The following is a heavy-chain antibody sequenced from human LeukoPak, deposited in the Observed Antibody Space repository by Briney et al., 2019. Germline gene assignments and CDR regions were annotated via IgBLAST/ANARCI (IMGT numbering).Heavy chain of an antibody. J-gene: IGHJ4*02. CDR1: GFTFSSYW. Sequence: GGSLRLSCAASGFTFSSYWMSWVRQAPGKGLEWVANIKQDGSEKYYVDSVKGRFTISRDNAKNSLYLQMNSLRAEDTAVYDCARASYSYGYSFDYWGQGTLVTVSS. CDR2: IKQDGSEK. V-gene: IGHV3-7*03. D-gene: IGHD5-18*01. CDR3: ARASYSYGYSFDY.